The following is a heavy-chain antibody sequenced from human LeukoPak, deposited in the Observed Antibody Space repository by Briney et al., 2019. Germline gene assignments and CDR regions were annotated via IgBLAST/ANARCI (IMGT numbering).Heavy chain of an antibody. Sequence: ADTLSLIRTVSGVPISSYYWTWVRQPAGKGLAGIGRVYTLWSTNYRPSLKSQVTISIDTSKNQFSLKLSSVTAADTAVYHCARDVREGFGVVIMYYMDVWGKGTTVTVSS. CDR3: ARDVREGFGVVIMYYMDV. J-gene: IGHJ6*03. CDR2: VYTLWST. D-gene: IGHD3-3*01. V-gene: IGHV4-4*07. CDR1: GVPISSYY.